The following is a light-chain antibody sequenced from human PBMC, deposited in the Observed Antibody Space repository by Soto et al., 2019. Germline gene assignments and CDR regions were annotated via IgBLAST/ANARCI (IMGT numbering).Light chain of an antibody. CDR2: GAS. CDR3: QQYGVSPRT. V-gene: IGKV3-15*01. J-gene: IGKJ1*01. Sequence: EIVMTQSPATLSVSPGERATLSCRASQSVSSNLAWYQQKPGQAPRLLIYGASTRATGIPARFSGSASGTDFTLTISRLEPEDFAVYYCQQYGVSPRTFGQGTKV. CDR1: QSVSSN.